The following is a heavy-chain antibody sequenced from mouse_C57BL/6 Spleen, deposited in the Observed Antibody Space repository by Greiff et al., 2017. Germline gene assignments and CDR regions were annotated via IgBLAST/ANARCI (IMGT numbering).Heavy chain of an antibody. CDR1: GYTFTSYW. J-gene: IGHJ4*01. D-gene: IGHD2-5*01. V-gene: IGHV1-5*01. CDR3: TRWDYSRNYYAMDD. CDR2: IYPGNSDT. Sequence: VQLQQSGTVLARPGASVKMSCKTSGYTFTSYWMHWVKQRPGQGLEWIGAIYPGNSDTSYNQKFKGKAKLTAVTSASTAYMELSSLTNEDSAVYYCTRWDYSRNYYAMDDWGQGTSVTVSS.